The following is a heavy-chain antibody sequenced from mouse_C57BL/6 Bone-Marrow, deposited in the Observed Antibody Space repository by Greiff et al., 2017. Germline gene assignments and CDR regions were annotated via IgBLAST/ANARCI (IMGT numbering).Heavy chain of an antibody. D-gene: IGHD1-1*01. Sequence: HVQLKQPGAELVKPGASVKMSCKASGYTFTSYWITWVKQRPGQGLEWIGDIYPGSGSTNYNEKFKSKATLTVDTSSSTAYMQLSSLTSKDSAVSYCARDYGSSLDYWGQGTTLTVSS. CDR3: ARDYGSSLDY. CDR1: GYTFTSYW. CDR2: IYPGSGST. J-gene: IGHJ2*01. V-gene: IGHV1-55*01.